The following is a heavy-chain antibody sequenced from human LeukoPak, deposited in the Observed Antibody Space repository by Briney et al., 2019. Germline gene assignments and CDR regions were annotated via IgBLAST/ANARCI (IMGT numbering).Heavy chain of an antibody. D-gene: IGHD1-26*01. Sequence: GGSLRLSCAASGLTFSSYSMSWVRQAPGKGLEWVSTIGGTSGSTYYADSVKDRFTISRDNSKNTLYLEVNSLRAEDTAVYYCASRPSGGYRGAYWGQGTLVTVSS. CDR3: ASRPSGGYRGAY. V-gene: IGHV3-23*01. CDR1: GLTFSSYS. CDR2: IGGTSGST. J-gene: IGHJ4*02.